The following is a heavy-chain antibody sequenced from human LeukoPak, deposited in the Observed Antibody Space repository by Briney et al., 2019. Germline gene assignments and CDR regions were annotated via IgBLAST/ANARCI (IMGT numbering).Heavy chain of an antibody. J-gene: IGHJ5*02. CDR1: GGTFSSYA. CDR3: AREVLVVPAAPGWFDP. CDR2: IIPIFGTA. D-gene: IGHD2-2*01. Sequence: SVKVSCKASGGTFSSYAISWVRQAPGQGLEWMGGIIPIFGTANYAQKFQGRVTITTDESTSTAYMELSSLRSDDTAVYYCAREVLVVPAAPGWFDPWGQGTLVTVSS. V-gene: IGHV1-69*05.